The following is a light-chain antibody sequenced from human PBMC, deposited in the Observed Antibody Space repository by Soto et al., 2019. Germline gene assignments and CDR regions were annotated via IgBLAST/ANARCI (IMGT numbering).Light chain of an antibody. Sequence: QSALTQPASVSGSAGQSITISCSGTMSDVGAYNLVSWYQQHPGTAPKLILYELRNRPSGISSRFSGSRSGNTASLTISGLQSEDEGDYYFSASTVRSPLVFGGGTKVTV. V-gene: IGLV2-14*01. CDR1: MSDVGAYNL. CDR2: ELR. CDR3: SASTVRSPLV. J-gene: IGLJ3*02.